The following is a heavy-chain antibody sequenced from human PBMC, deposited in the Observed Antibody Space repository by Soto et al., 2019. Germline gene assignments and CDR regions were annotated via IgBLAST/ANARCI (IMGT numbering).Heavy chain of an antibody. J-gene: IGHJ4*02. V-gene: IGHV1-2*02. Sequence: ASVKVSCKASGYSFTAYCVHWVRQAPGQGLEWMGWINPNSGGTNYAQRFQGRVAMTTDTSTSTAYMELRGLRSDDTAVYYCARIGVSSGHESPDFDSWGQGTLVTVSS. D-gene: IGHD3-16*01. CDR2: INPNSGGT. CDR1: GYSFTAYC. CDR3: ARIGVSSGHESPDFDS.